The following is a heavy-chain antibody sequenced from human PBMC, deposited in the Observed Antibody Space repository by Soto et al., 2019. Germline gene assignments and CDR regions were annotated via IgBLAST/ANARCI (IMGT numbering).Heavy chain of an antibody. J-gene: IGHJ5*02. Sequence: GGSLRLSCPPSGFTLGSYAMSCVRQAPGKGLEWVSAISGSGGSTYDGASVKGRLTISKDNSYNTQYLQRSRHRAEAQAVYLCAKDAINPWGQGTLFTVS. CDR1: GFTLGSYA. CDR2: ISGSGGST. D-gene: IGHD5-12*01. CDR3: AKDAINP. V-gene: IGHV3-23*01.